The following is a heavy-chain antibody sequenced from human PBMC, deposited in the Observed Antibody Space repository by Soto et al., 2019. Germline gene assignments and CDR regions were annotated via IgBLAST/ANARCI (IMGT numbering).Heavy chain of an antibody. Sequence: EVQLLESGGALVQPGGSLRLSCAASGFTFTTSAMSWVRQAPGKGLEWVSTLTGDGAYMSYADSVKGRFTISRDNSQNTLYLQMNSLRADDTAIYYCARRMTAYFDFWGQGTLVTVSS. D-gene: IGHD2-8*01. V-gene: IGHV3-23*01. CDR1: GFTFTTSA. CDR3: ARRMTAYFDF. J-gene: IGHJ4*02. CDR2: LTGDGAYM.